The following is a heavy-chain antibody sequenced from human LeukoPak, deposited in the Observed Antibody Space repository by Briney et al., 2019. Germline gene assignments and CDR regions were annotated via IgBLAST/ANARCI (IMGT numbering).Heavy chain of an antibody. V-gene: IGHV4-30-4*01. CDR1: GGSISSGDYY. Sequence: SQTLSLTCTVSGGSISSGDYYWSWIRQPPGKGLEWIGYIYYSGSTYYNPSLKSRVTISVDTSKNQFSLKLSSVTAADTAVYYCARVTVALGETGFDPWGQGTLVIVSS. CDR2: IYYSGST. CDR3: ARVTVALGETGFDP. D-gene: IGHD3-10*01. J-gene: IGHJ5*02.